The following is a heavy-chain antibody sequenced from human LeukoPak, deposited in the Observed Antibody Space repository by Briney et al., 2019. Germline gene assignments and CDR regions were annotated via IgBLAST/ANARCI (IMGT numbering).Heavy chain of an antibody. CDR1: GGSISSSNW. CDR2: IYHSGST. D-gene: IGHD5-24*01. J-gene: IGHJ2*01. CDR3: ARSGDGFIGPNWYFDL. V-gene: IGHV4-4*02. Sequence: SETLSLTCAVSGGSISSSNWWSWVRQPPGKGLEWIGEIYHSGSTNYNPSLKSRVTISVDKSKNQFSLKLSSVTAADTAVYYCARSGDGFIGPNWYFDLWGRGTLVTVSS.